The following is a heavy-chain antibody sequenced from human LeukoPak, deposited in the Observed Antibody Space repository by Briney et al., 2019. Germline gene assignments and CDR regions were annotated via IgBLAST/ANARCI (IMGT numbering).Heavy chain of an antibody. J-gene: IGHJ4*02. CDR3: ARDVRSGLNYFVFADY. CDR1: GFTFNTYC. D-gene: IGHD3-10*02. CDR2: IKPDGSES. Sequence: GGSLRLSCAASGFTFNTYCMSWVRQAPGKGLEWVANIKPDGSESYYADSVKGRFSISRDNTKNSLYLQMNSLRAEDTAVYYCARDVRSGLNYFVFADYWGQGTLVTVSS. V-gene: IGHV3-7*01.